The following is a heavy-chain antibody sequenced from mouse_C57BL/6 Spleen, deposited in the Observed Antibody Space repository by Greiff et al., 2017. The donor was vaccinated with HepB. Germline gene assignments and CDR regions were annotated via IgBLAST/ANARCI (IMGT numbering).Heavy chain of an antibody. CDR2: IRNKANGYTT. CDR3: ARSPYGSNYFDY. V-gene: IGHV7-3*01. D-gene: IGHD1-1*01. CDR1: GFTFTDYY. J-gene: IGHJ2*01. Sequence: EVKLVESGGGLVQPGGSLSLSCAASGFTFTDYYMSWVRQPPGKALEWLGFIRNKANGYTTEYSASVKGRFTISRDNSQSILYLQMNALRAEDSATYYCARSPYGSNYFDYWGQGTTLTVSS.